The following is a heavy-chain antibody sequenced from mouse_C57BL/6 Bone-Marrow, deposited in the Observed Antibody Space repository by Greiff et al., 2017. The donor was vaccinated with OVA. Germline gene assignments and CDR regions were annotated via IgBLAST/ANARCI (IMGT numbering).Heavy chain of an antibody. D-gene: IGHD1-1*01. Sequence: QVQLQQSGAELVRPGASVTLSCKASGYTFTDYEMHWVKQTPVHGLEWIGAIDPETGGTAYNQKFKGKAILTADKSSSTAYMELRSLTSEDSAVYYCTRGEGYYYGSSNYYAMDYWGQGTSVTVSS. CDR1: GYTFTDYE. CDR2: IDPETGGT. J-gene: IGHJ4*01. V-gene: IGHV1-15*01. CDR3: TRGEGYYYGSSNYYAMDY.